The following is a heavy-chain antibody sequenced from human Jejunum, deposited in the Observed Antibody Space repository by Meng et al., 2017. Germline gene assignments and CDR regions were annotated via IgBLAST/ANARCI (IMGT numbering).Heavy chain of an antibody. J-gene: IGHJ4*02. CDR3: ATIQSSPHFFNY. Sequence: QVQLQESGPGLVQPSQTLSLACTVPGDSVTSGRYHWSWIRQPPGKGLEWIGYINHSGITYYNPSLRSRLLISIDTSKRQLSLTLNSVTAADTALYYCATIQSSPHFFNYWGQGTLVTVSS. V-gene: IGHV4-30-4*01. CDR2: INHSGIT. D-gene: IGHD6-6*01. CDR1: GDSVTSGRYH.